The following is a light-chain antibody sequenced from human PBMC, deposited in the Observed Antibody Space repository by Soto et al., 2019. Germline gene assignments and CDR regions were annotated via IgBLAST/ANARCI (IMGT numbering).Light chain of an antibody. J-gene: IGLJ2*01. Sequence: QSVLTQPASVSGSPGQSITISCTGTSSDVGAYNYVSWYQQHPGKAPKLIIYEVSIRPSGLSNRFSGSKSGNTASLTTSGLQAEDEADYYCSSYTSSSTLQFGGGTKLTVL. CDR1: SSDVGAYNY. V-gene: IGLV2-14*01. CDR3: SSYTSSSTLQ. CDR2: EVS.